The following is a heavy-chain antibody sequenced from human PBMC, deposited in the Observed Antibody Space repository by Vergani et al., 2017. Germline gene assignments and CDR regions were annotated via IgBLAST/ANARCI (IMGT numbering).Heavy chain of an antibody. V-gene: IGHV3-7*01. J-gene: IGHJ3*02. CDR1: GFMSSNYW. CDR3: AGTSAPGGYAALDI. Sequence: EVQLVESGGGLVQPGGSLRLSCVTSGFMSSNYWMNWVRQAPGKGLEWLANIKQDGSEKNYVDSVRGGFTISRDKAKNSLYLQMNSLRAEDTAVYHCAGTSAPGGYAALDIWGQGTMVTVSS. D-gene: IGHD5-12*01. CDR2: IKQDGSEK.